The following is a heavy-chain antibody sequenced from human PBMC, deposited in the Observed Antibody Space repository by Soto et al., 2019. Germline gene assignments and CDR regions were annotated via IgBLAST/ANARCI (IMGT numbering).Heavy chain of an antibody. CDR1: GFTFSSYG. CDR2: IWYDGSNK. J-gene: IGHJ4*02. V-gene: IGHV3-33*01. D-gene: IGHD3-16*01. Sequence: HLGGSLRLSCAASGFTFSSYGMHWVRQAPGKGLEWVAVIWYDGSNKYYADSVKGRFTISRDNSKNTPYLQMNSLRAEDTAVYYCAREGYQYYDYIWGSYPFDYWGQGTLVTVSS. CDR3: AREGYQYYDYIWGSYPFDY.